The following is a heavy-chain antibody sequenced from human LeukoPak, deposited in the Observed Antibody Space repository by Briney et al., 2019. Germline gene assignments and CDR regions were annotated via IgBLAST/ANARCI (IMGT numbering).Heavy chain of an antibody. CDR1: GFTFSSYW. D-gene: IGHD2-2*01. Sequence: PGGSLRLSCAASGFTFSSYWMHWVRQAPGKGLVWVSLLNSDGTSTFYADSVRGRFTISRDNAKNTLYLQMNSLRAEDTAVYYCARAPNGVYCTSSSCHLDYWGQGTLVTISS. CDR3: ARAPNGVYCTSSSCHLDY. V-gene: IGHV3-74*01. J-gene: IGHJ4*02. CDR2: LNSDGTST.